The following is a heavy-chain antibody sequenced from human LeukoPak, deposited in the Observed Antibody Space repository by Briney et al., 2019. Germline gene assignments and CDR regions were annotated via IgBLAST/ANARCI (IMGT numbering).Heavy chain of an antibody. CDR1: GGSISSYY. V-gene: IGHV4-59*01. CDR3: AIIDHDDGSGAYYFDY. D-gene: IGHD6-19*01. J-gene: IGHJ4*02. CDR2: IYYSGST. Sequence: SSETLSLTWAASGGSISSYYWSWIRQPPGKGLEWIGNIYYSGSTNYNPSLKSRVTISVDTSKNQFALKLSSVTAADTAVYYCAIIDHDDGSGAYYFDYWGQGTLVTVSS.